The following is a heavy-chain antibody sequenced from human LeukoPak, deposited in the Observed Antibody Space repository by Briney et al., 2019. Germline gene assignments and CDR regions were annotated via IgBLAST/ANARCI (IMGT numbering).Heavy chain of an antibody. D-gene: IGHD2-21*02. CDR3: ARHGDLLSPFQT. CDR1: GDSIDSYY. CDR2: INYSGST. Sequence: SETLSLTCTVSGDSIDSYYWGWIRQPPGKGLEWIGTINYSGSTYYNPSLKSRVTISVDTSKNQISLKLNSVTAADTAMYYCARHGDLLSPFQTWGQGTLATVSS. V-gene: IGHV4-39*01. J-gene: IGHJ5*02.